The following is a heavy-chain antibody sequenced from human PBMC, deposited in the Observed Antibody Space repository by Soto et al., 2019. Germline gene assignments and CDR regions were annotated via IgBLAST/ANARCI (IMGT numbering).Heavy chain of an antibody. CDR3: AKDTFSVVIGSYFDY. CDR1: GFTFSSYG. J-gene: IGHJ4*02. D-gene: IGHD3-22*01. V-gene: IGHV3-30*18. CDR2: ISYDGSNK. Sequence: PGGSLRLSCAASGFTFSSYGMHWVRQAPGKGLEWVAVISYDGSNKYYADSVKGRFTISRDNSKNTLYLQMNSLRAEDTAVYYCAKDTFSVVIGSYFDYWGQGTLVTVSS.